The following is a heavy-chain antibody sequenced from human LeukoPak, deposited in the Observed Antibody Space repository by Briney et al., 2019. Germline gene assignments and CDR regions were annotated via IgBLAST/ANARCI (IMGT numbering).Heavy chain of an antibody. V-gene: IGHV4-34*01. D-gene: IGHD6-13*01. CDR1: GGSFSGYY. Sequence: SETLSLTCAVYGGSFSGYYWSWIRQPPGKGLERIGEINHSGSTNYNPSLKSRVTISVDTSKNQFSLKLSSVTAADTAVYYCARAIAAAGPGALDYWGQGTLVTVSS. CDR2: INHSGST. CDR3: ARAIAAAGPGALDY. J-gene: IGHJ4*02.